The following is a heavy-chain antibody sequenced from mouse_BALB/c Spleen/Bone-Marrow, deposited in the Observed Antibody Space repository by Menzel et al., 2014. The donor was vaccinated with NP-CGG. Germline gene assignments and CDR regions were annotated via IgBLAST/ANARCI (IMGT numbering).Heavy chain of an antibody. V-gene: IGHV2-6-1*01. CDR1: GFSLTNYG. J-gene: IGHJ4*01. CDR2: IWSDGST. Sequence: VKLVESGPGLVAPSRSLSITCTLSGFSLTNYGVHWVRQPPGKGLEWLVVIWSDGSTTYNSALKSRLSISKDNSKSQVFLKMNSLQTDDTAMYYCARHRYYAMDYWGQGTSVTVSS. CDR3: ARHRYYAMDY.